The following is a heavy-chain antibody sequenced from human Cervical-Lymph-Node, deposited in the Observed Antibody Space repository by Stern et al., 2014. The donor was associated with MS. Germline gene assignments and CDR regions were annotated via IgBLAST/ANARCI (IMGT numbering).Heavy chain of an antibody. J-gene: IGHJ4*02. CDR1: GYTFTSYW. CDR2: IFPGGSDI. Sequence: EVQLEESGPEVKRPGESLKISCQASGYTFTSYWIGWVRQMPGKGLEWIAIIFPGGSDIRYSPSFQGQVPISADKSSSTASLQWNNLKASDTAIYYCARQRYFDYWGQGTLVTVSS. CDR3: ARQRYFDY. V-gene: IGHV5-51*01.